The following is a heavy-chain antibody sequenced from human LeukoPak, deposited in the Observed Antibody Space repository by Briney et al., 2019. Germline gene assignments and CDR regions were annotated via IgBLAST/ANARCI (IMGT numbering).Heavy chain of an antibody. D-gene: IGHD2-15*01. V-gene: IGHV5-51*01. CDR2: IYPGDSDT. CDR3: ARQFRGGPYYYGMDA. J-gene: IGHJ6*02. Sequence: GESLKISCKGSGYSFTSYWIGWVRQMPGKGLEWMGIIYPGDSDTRYSPSFQGQVTISADKSISTAYLQWSSLKASDTAMYYCARQFRGGPYYYGMDAWGQGTTVTVSS. CDR1: GYSFTSYW.